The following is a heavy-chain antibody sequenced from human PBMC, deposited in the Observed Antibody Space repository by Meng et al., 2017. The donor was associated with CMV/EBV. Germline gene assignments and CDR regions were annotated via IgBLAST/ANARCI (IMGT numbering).Heavy chain of an antibody. Sequence: SGFAFSNAWMSWVRQDPGEGLEWVGHVKSKTDDGTADCAAPVKSRFTISRDDSKNTLYLQMNSLKTEDTAVYYCTTKLWFGELPFDYWGQGTLVTVFS. D-gene: IGHD3-10*01. CDR2: VKSKTDDGTA. J-gene: IGHJ4*02. CDR1: GFAFSNAW. V-gene: IGHV3-15*07. CDR3: TTKLWFGELPFDY.